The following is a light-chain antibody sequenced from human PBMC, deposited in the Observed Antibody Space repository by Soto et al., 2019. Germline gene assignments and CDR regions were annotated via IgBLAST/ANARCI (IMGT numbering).Light chain of an antibody. J-gene: IGKJ4*01. Sequence: EIVLTQSPGTLSLSPGERATLSCRASQSVSSSYLAWYQQKPGQAPRLLIYGASSRATGIPDRFSGSGSGTDFTLTISRLEPEDFAVYYCQQYGSLLTFGGGTRWIS. CDR1: QSVSSSY. V-gene: IGKV3-20*01. CDR2: GAS. CDR3: QQYGSLLT.